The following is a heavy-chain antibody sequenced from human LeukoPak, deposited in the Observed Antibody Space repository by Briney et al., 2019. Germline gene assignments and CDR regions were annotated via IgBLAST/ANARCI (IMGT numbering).Heavy chain of an antibody. J-gene: IGHJ3*02. V-gene: IGHV3-48*02. D-gene: IGHD3-16*01. CDR3: ARDGPLGNYDYVWEYWGAFDI. Sequence: GGSLRLSCAASGFTFSSYSMNWVRQAPGKGLEWVSYISSSSSTIYYADSVKGRFTISRDNAKNSLYLQMNSLRDEDTAVYYCARDGPLGNYDYVWEYWGAFDIWGQGSMVTVSS. CDR2: ISSSSSTI. CDR1: GFTFSSYS.